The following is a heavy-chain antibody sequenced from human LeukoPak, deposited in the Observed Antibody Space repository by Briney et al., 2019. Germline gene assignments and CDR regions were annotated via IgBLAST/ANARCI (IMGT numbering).Heavy chain of an antibody. D-gene: IGHD2-2*01. Sequence: GASVKVSCKASGYTFTSYGISWVRQAPGQGLEWMGWINPNSGDTKYAQRFQGRVTMTRDTSISTAYMELSRLRSDDTAFYYCARDYCSTTICFDFWGQGTLVTVSS. CDR3: ARDYCSTTICFDF. J-gene: IGHJ4*02. V-gene: IGHV1-2*02. CDR2: INPNSGDT. CDR1: GYTFTSYG.